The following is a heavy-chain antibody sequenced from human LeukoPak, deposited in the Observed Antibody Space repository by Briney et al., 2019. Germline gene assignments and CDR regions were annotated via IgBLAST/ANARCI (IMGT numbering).Heavy chain of an antibody. J-gene: IGHJ2*01. Sequence: ASVKVSCKASGYTFPTYGFTWVRQAPGRGLEWMGWISANSGNTNYAQKLQGRVTMTTDTSTSTAYMELRTLRSDDTALYYCAREVSRSGLWYFDLWGRGTLVTVSS. D-gene: IGHD1-26*01. CDR3: AREVSRSGLWYFDL. CDR1: GYTFPTYG. V-gene: IGHV1-18*01. CDR2: ISANSGNT.